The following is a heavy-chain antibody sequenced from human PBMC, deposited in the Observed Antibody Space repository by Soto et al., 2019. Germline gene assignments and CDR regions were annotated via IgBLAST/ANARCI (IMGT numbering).Heavy chain of an antibody. CDR1: GGTFSSYA. D-gene: IGHD2-21*02. CDR3: ARSSRVTLSAEYFQH. V-gene: IGHV1-69*13. J-gene: IGHJ1*01. Sequence: GASVKVSCKASGGTFSSYAISWVRQAPGQGLEWMGGIIPIFGTANYAQKFQGRVTITADESTSTAYMELSSLRSEDTAVYYCARSSRVTLSAEYFQHWGQGTLVTVSS. CDR2: IIPIFGTA.